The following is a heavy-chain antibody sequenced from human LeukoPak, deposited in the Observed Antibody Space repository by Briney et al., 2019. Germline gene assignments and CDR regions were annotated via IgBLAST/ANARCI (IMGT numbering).Heavy chain of an antibody. Sequence: GGSLKLSCAASGFSFSSRNMNWVRQAPGKGLEWVSYISASTSSIYYADSVKGRFTISRDIGKNSLYLQMNSLRAEDTAVYYCAASSGSGNYAYYFDYWGQGTLVTVSS. CDR3: AASSGSGNYAYYFDY. V-gene: IGHV3-48*04. CDR1: GFSFSSRN. D-gene: IGHD3-22*01. J-gene: IGHJ4*02. CDR2: ISASTSSI.